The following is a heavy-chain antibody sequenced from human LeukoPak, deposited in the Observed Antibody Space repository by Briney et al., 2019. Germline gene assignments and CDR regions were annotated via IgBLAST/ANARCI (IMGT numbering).Heavy chain of an antibody. CDR2: IYYSGST. D-gene: IGHD6-13*01. J-gene: IGHJ4*02. CDR3: ARHRWQQLIDY. Sequence: SETLSLTCTVSGGSISSYYWSWIRQPPGKGLEWIGYIYYSGSTNYNPSLKSRVTISVDTSKNQFSLKLSSVTAADTAVYYCARHRWQQLIDYWGQGTLVTVSS. CDR1: GGSISSYY. V-gene: IGHV4-59*08.